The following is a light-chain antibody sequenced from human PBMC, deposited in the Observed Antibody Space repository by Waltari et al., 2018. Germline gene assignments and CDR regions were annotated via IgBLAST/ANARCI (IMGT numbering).Light chain of an antibody. CDR2: EGS. V-gene: IGLV2-23*01. Sequence: QSALTQPASVSGSPGQSITISCTGTSSDVGSNNLVSWYQPHPGQAPKLMIYEGSKRPSGVSNRFSGSKSGNTASLTISGLQAEDEADYYCCSYAGSSTYVFGTGTKVTVL. CDR1: SSDVGSNNL. J-gene: IGLJ1*01. CDR3: CSYAGSSTYV.